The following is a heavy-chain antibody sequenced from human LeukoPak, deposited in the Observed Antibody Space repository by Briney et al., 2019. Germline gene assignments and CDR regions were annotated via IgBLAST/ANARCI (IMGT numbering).Heavy chain of an antibody. CDR1: GYSFTSYW. CDR3: ARAYSSSWYQEY. Sequence: GESLRISCNGSGYSFTSYWISWVRQMPGKGLEWMGRIDPSDSYTNYSPSFQGHVTISADKSISTAYLQWSSLKASDTAMYYCARAYSSSWYQEYWGQGTLVTVSS. CDR2: IDPSDSYT. J-gene: IGHJ4*02. D-gene: IGHD6-13*01. V-gene: IGHV5-10-1*01.